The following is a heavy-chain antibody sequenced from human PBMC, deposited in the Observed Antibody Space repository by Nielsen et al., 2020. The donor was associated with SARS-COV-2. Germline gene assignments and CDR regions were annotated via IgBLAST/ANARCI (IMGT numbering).Heavy chain of an antibody. CDR2: VSHSGSI. J-gene: IGHJ3*02. V-gene: IGHV4-4*02. CDR3: ARASITIFGVVIIPITFDI. D-gene: IGHD3-3*01. Sequence: WIRQPPGKGLEWIGEVSHSGSINYNPSLKSRVTLSMDKSKRQFSLRLSSVTAADTAVYYCARASITIFGVVIIPITFDIWGQGTMVTVSS.